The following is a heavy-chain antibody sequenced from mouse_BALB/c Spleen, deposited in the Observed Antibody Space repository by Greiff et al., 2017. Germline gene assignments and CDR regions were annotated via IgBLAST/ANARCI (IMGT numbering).Heavy chain of an antibody. CDR1: GYTFTEYT. J-gene: IGHJ1*01. V-gene: IGHV1-18*01. Sequence: EVKLVESGPELVKPGASVKISCKTSGYTFTEYTMHWVKQSHGKSLEWIGGINPNNGGTSYNQKFKGKATLTVDKSSSTAYMELARLTSEDSAIYYCARDYGSSQFFDVWGAGTTVTVSS. CDR3: ARDYGSSQFFDV. CDR2: INPNNGGT. D-gene: IGHD1-1*01.